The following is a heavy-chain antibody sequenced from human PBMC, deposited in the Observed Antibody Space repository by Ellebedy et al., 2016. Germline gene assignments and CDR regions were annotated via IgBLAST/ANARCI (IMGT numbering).Heavy chain of an antibody. Sequence: GGSLRLSCAASGFTFSIYDMHWVRQTTGKGLEWVSAIGTAGDTYYPGSVKGRFTISRENAKNSLYLQMNSLKAEDTAVYYCARDRNTIVGATFYFDYWGQGTLVTVSS. CDR1: GFTFSIYD. V-gene: IGHV3-13*01. D-gene: IGHD1-26*01. CDR3: ARDRNTIVGATFYFDY. J-gene: IGHJ4*02. CDR2: IGTAGDT.